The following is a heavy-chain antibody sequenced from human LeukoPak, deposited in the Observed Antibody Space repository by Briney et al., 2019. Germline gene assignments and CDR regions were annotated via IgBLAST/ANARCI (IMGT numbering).Heavy chain of an antibody. Sequence: GASVKVSCKASGYTFTSYDINWMRQATGQGLEWMGWMNPNSGNTGYAQKFQGRVTMTRNTSISTAYMELSSLRSEDTAVYYCARGSSGWYGQRFDYWGQGTLVTVSS. D-gene: IGHD6-19*01. CDR1: GYTFTSYD. CDR3: ARGSSGWYGQRFDY. V-gene: IGHV1-8*01. J-gene: IGHJ4*02. CDR2: MNPNSGNT.